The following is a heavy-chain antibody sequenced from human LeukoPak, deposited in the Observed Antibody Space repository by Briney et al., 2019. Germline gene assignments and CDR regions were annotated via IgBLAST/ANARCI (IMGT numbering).Heavy chain of an antibody. CDR1: GFTFSNAW. CDR3: TTDLSPFIVGAFGACDI. V-gene: IGHV3-15*01. CDR2: IKSKTDGGTT. J-gene: IGHJ3*02. Sequence: PGGSLRLSCAASGFTFSNAWMSWVRQAPGKGLEWVGRIKSKTDGGTTDYAAPVKGRFTISRDDSKNTLYLQMNSLKTEDTAVYYCTTDLSPFIVGAFGACDIWGQGTMVTVSS. D-gene: IGHD1-26*01.